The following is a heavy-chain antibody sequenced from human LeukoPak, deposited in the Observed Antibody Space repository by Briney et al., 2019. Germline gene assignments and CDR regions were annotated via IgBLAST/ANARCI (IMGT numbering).Heavy chain of an antibody. CDR3: AKDSVAYDILTGEGFDY. D-gene: IGHD3-9*01. CDR1: GFTFDDYP. J-gene: IGHJ4*02. Sequence: PGGSLRLSCAASGFTFDDYPMHWVRQAPREGLEWVSLISGDGGSTYYADSGKGRFTSSRDNSKTSLYLQMNSLRTEDTALYYCAKDSVAYDILTGEGFDYWGQGTLVTASS. CDR2: ISGDGGST. V-gene: IGHV3-43*02.